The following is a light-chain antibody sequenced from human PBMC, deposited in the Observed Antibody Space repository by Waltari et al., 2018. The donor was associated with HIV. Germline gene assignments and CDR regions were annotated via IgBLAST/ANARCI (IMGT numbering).Light chain of an antibody. CDR2: GKN. V-gene: IGLV3-19*01. CDR1: SLRTYS. Sequence: SSELTQDPAVSVALGQTVRITCQGNSLRTYSARWYQQKPGQAPVLVIYGKNNRPSGIPDRFSGSRSGDTASLTSRGAQAEDEADYYCHSRDGSGSHPFGGGTKVTVV. CDR3: HSRDGSGSHP. J-gene: IGLJ3*02.